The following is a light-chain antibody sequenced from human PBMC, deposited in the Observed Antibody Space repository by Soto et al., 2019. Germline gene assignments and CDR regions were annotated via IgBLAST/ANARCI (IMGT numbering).Light chain of an antibody. J-gene: IGKJ4*01. CDR2: GAS. V-gene: IGKV3-20*01. Sequence: EFVLTQSPGTLSLSPGERATLSCRASQSVSSSYLAWYQQKPGQAPRILIYGASTRATGIPDRLSGSGSGADFTLTMSRLEPEGFALYYCEEYGSSPPPTFGGGTKVEIK. CDR1: QSVSSSY. CDR3: EEYGSSPPPT.